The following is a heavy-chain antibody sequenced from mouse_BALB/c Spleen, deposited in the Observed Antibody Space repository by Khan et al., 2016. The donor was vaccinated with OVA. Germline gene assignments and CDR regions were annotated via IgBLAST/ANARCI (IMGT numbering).Heavy chain of an antibody. CDR1: GFTFSNYA. V-gene: IGHV5-6-5*01. CDR2: ISSGDST. Sequence: EVKLQESGGGLVKPGGSLKLSCAASGFTFSNYAMSWVRQSPEKSLEWVASISSGDSTYYLDSVKGRFTLSRDHARNILYLQMSSMRLEDTDMYYCARDYWFAYWGQGTLVTVSA. CDR3: ARDYWFAY. J-gene: IGHJ3*01.